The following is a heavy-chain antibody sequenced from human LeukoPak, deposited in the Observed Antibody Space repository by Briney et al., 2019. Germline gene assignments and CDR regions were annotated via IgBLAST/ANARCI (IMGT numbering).Heavy chain of an antibody. CDR3: ARGEDSSSWSALPFDY. D-gene: IGHD6-13*01. CDR1: GGTFSSYA. J-gene: IGHJ4*02. CDR2: IIPIFGTA. V-gene: IGHV1-69*05. Sequence: SVKVSCKASGGTFSSYAISWVRQAPGLGLEWMGVIIPIFGTANYAQKFQGRVTITTDESTSTAYMELSSLRSEDTAVYYCARGEDSSSWSALPFDYWGQGTLVTVSS.